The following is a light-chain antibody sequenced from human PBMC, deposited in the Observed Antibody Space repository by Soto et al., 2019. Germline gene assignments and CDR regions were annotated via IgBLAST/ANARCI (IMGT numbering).Light chain of an antibody. Sequence: EIVLTQSPGTLSLSPGERATLSCRASQSVSSIYLAWYQQKPGQAPRLLIYGASRRATGIPDRFSGSGSGTDFTLTISRLEPEDFAVYYCHQYGSSPFTFGQGTKLEIK. CDR3: HQYGSSPFT. V-gene: IGKV3-20*01. CDR1: QSVSSIY. CDR2: GAS. J-gene: IGKJ2*01.